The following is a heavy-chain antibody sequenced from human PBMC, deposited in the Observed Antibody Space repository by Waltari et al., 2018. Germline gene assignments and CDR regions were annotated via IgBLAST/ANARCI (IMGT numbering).Heavy chain of an antibody. CDR2: IYYSGST. CDR1: GGSISSSSYY. J-gene: IGHJ4*02. Sequence: QLQLQESGPGLVKPSETLSLTCTVPGGSISSSSYYWGWIRQPPGKGLAWIGSIYYSGSTYYNPSLKSRVTISVDTSKNQFSLKLSSVTAADTAVYYCARHPESSSSVDYWGQGTLVTVSS. D-gene: IGHD6-6*01. V-gene: IGHV4-39*01. CDR3: ARHPESSSSVDY.